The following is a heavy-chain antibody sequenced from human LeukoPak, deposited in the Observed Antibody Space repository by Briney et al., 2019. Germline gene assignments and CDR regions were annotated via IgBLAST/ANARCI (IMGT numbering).Heavy chain of an antibody. J-gene: IGHJ5*02. CDR2: IIPIYGTV. D-gene: IGHD4-17*01. V-gene: IGHV1-69*05. CDR1: GGTLSNYA. CDR3: ARDLTVTTWVIWFDP. Sequence: SVKVSCKASGGTLSNYAISWVRQAPGQGLEWMGRIIPIYGTVNYAQKFQGRVTITTDESTSTAYMEPSSLRSEDTAVYYCARDLTVTTWVIWFDPWGQGTLVTVSS.